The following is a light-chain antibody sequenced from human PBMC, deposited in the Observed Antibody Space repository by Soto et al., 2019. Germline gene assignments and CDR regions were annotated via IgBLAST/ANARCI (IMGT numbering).Light chain of an antibody. Sequence: DILMTQSPESLTVSVGERATINCKSSQSLLYRSTNKNYLAWYQQKPGQPPKLLIYWACTLESGVPDRFSGSGSGTDFTLTISNVQAEDVAVYYCQRYYNTPLTFGGGTKVEIK. V-gene: IGKV4-1*01. CDR1: QSLLYRSTNKNY. CDR2: WAC. CDR3: QRYYNTPLT. J-gene: IGKJ4*01.